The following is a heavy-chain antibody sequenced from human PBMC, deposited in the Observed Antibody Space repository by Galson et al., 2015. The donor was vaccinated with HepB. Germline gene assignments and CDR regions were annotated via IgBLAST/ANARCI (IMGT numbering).Heavy chain of an antibody. D-gene: IGHD4-23*01. Sequence: SLRLSCAASGFTFSDYYMSWIRQAPGKGLEWVSYISSSSSYTNYADSVKGRFTISRDNAKNSLYLQMNSLRAEDTAVYYCARRILRWQGWFDPWGQGTLVTVSS. J-gene: IGHJ5*02. CDR2: ISSSSSYT. CDR1: GFTFSDYY. V-gene: IGHV3-11*06. CDR3: ARRILRWQGWFDP.